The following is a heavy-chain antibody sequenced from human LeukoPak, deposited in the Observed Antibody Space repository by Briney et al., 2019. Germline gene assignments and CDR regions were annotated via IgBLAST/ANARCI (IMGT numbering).Heavy chain of an antibody. V-gene: IGHV3-21*01. CDR1: GFTLSISS. J-gene: IGHJ4*02. D-gene: IGHD1/OR15-1a*01. CDR3: ARSEQNSGSSYY. Sequence: GGSLRLFYAAFGFTLSISSRNWVRQAPGKGLEWVSYISSSSTHIYYADSVKGRFTISRDNARNSLYLQMNSLRAEDTAIFYCARSEQNSGSSYYSGQGTLVTVSS. CDR2: ISSSSTHI.